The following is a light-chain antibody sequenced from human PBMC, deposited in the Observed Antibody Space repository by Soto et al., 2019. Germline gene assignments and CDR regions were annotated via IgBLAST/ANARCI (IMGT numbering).Light chain of an antibody. CDR2: DAS. J-gene: IGKJ1*01. CDR1: QSISSW. V-gene: IGKV1-5*01. CDR3: QQYHSYSET. Sequence: DIQMTQSPSTLSASVGDRVNITCRASQSISSWLAWYQQKPGKAPKLLIYDASTLESGVPSRFDGSGSGTEFTLTISSLQPDDFATYYCQQYHSYSETFGQGTKV.